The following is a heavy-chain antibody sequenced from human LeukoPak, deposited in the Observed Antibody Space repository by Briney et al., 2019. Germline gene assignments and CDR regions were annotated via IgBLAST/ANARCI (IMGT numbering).Heavy chain of an antibody. CDR1: GFTFDDHG. Sequence: GGSLRLFCAGSGFTFDDHGMSWVRQGPGKGLEWVSGINWSGVSTGYADSVKGRFTIYRDNAKNSLYLQMNSLRAEDTALYYCAGAYGSGSYDDAFGIWGQGTLVTVSS. D-gene: IGHD3-10*01. CDR2: INWSGVST. CDR3: AGAYGSGSYDDAFGI. J-gene: IGHJ3*02. V-gene: IGHV3-20*04.